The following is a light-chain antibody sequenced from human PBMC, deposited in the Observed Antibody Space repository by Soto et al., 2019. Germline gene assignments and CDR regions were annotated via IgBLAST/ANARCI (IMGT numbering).Light chain of an antibody. Sequence: EIVLTQSPGTLSLSPGERATLSCRASQSVSSSYLAWYQQKPGQAPRLLIYGASSRATGIPDRFSGSGSGTDFTLTISRLEPEDLAVYYWQRYGSSPNPFGQGTKLEIK. J-gene: IGKJ2*01. CDR2: GAS. V-gene: IGKV3-20*01. CDR1: QSVSSSY. CDR3: QRYGSSPNP.